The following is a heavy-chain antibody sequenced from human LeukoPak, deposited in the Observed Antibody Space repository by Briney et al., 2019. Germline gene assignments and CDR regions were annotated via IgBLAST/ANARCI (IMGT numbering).Heavy chain of an antibody. J-gene: IGHJ4*02. CDR2: ISYDGSNK. Sequence: GGSLRLSCAASGFTFSSYAMHWVRQAPGKGLEWVAVISYDGSNKYYADSVKGRFTISRDNSKNTLYLQMNSLRAEDTAVYYCAREGLLVDYGDDSDYWGQGTLVTVSS. CDR3: AREGLLVDYGDDSDY. CDR1: GFTFSSYA. D-gene: IGHD4-17*01. V-gene: IGHV3-30-3*01.